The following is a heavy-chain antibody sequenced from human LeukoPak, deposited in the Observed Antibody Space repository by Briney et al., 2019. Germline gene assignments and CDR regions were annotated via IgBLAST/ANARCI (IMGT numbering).Heavy chain of an antibody. CDR1: GGTFSSYA. V-gene: IGHV1-69*13. CDR3: ARDYYDSSGVLADY. J-gene: IGHJ4*02. Sequence: GASVKVSCKASGGTFSSYAISWVRQAPGQGLEWMGGIIPIFGTANYAQKFQGRVTITADESTSTAYMELSSLRSEDTAVYYCARDYYDSSGVLADYWGQGTLVTVSS. CDR2: IIPIFGTA. D-gene: IGHD3-22*01.